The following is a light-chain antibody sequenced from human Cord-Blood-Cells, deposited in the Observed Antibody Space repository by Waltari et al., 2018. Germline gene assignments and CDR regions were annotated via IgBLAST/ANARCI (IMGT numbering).Light chain of an antibody. CDR2: DAT. Sequence: DIQLTQSPSSLSASVGDRVTITCQASQDISNYLNWYQQKPGKAPKLLNYDATNFETGVPSMFRGSGSWTDFTFTISSLQPENIATYYCQQYDNLPFFGPGTKVDIK. J-gene: IGKJ3*01. V-gene: IGKV1-33*01. CDR3: QQYDNLPF. CDR1: QDISNY.